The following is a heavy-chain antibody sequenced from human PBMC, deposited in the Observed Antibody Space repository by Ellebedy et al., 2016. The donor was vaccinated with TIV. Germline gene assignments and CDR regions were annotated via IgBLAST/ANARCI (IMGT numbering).Heavy chain of an antibody. D-gene: IGHD6-13*01. CDR3: ARESQRGTSSWSHVDY. Sequence: AASVKVSCKASGYTFTGYYMHWVRQAPGQGLEWLGIIIPSGGSTGYAQKFQGRVTMTRDTSTSTVYMELSSLRSEDTAVYYCARESQRGTSSWSHVDYWGQGTLVTVSS. CDR2: IIPSGGST. J-gene: IGHJ4*02. CDR1: GYTFTGYY. V-gene: IGHV1-46*01.